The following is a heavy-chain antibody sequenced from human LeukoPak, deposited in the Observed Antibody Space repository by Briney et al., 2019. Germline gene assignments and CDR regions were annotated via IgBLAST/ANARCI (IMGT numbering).Heavy chain of an antibody. J-gene: IGHJ4*02. D-gene: IGHD4-17*01. CDR1: GFTVSSNY. Sequence: GGSLRLSCAASGFTVSSNYMSWVRQAPGKGLEWVGNLKQDGSEIYYLDSVKGRFTISRDNAKKSLYLQMNSLRAEDTAVYYCATIEAVRFHYWGQGTLVTVSS. CDR2: LKQDGSEI. V-gene: IGHV3-7*01. CDR3: ATIEAVRFHY.